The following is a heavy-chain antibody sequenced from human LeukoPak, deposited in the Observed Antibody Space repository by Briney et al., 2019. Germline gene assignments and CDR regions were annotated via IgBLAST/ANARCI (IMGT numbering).Heavy chain of an antibody. CDR2: ISSSSSYI. Sequence: GGSLRLSCAASGFTFSSYSMNWVHQAPGKGLEWVSSISSSSSYIYYADSVKGRFTISRDNAKNSLYLQMNSLRAEDTAVYYCAKDIGRRIFGVAYDAFHIWGQGTMVTVSS. V-gene: IGHV3-21*01. CDR1: GFTFSSYS. CDR3: AKDIGRRIFGVAYDAFHI. D-gene: IGHD3-3*01. J-gene: IGHJ3*02.